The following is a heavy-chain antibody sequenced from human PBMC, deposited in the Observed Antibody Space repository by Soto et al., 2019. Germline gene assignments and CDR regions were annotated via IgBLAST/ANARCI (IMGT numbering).Heavy chain of an antibody. Sequence: SETLSLTCTVSGGSISSSSYYWGWIRQPPGKGLEWIGSIYYSGSTYYNPSLKSRVTISVDTSKNQFPLKLSSVTAADTAVYYCASSPGYSYGYGEYFDYWGQGTLVTVS. D-gene: IGHD5-18*01. CDR3: ASSPGYSYGYGEYFDY. V-gene: IGHV4-39*01. J-gene: IGHJ4*02. CDR2: IYYSGST. CDR1: GGSISSSSYY.